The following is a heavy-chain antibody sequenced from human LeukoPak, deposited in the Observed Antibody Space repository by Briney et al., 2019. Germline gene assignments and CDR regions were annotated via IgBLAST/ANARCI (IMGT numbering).Heavy chain of an antibody. V-gene: IGHV3-23*01. CDR2: ISGSGGST. CDR3: AKDTAAVNLY. CDR1: GFTFSSYG. Sequence: GGTLRLSCAASGFTFSSYGMSWVRQAPGKGLEWVSAISGSGGSTYYADSVKGRFTIPRDNAKNTLYLQMNSLSAEATAVYYCAKDTAAVNLYWGQGTLVSVCS. J-gene: IGHJ4*02. D-gene: IGHD6-13*01.